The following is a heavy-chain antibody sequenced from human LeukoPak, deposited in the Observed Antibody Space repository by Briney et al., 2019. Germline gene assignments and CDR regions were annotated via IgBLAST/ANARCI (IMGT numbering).Heavy chain of an antibody. Sequence: SETLSLTCTVSGGSISSSSYYWGWIRQPPGKGLEWIGSIYYSGSTYYNLSLKSRVTISVDTSKNQFSLKLSSVTAADTAVYYCARLNSGWYLSYWGQETLVTVSS. CDR2: IYYSGST. D-gene: IGHD6-19*01. CDR3: ARLNSGWYLSY. V-gene: IGHV4-39*01. J-gene: IGHJ4*02. CDR1: GGSISSSSYY.